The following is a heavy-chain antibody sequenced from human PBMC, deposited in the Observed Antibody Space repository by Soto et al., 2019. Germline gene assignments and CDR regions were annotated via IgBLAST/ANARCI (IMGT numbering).Heavy chain of an antibody. Sequence: SQTLSLTCVGSGDTVSSNSVAWNWVRQSPSRGLEWLGRTYYRSRWYSDYAVSVRSRIDINADTSKNQVSLQLNSVTPEDTAVYYCARSAEDSDSYYYRMDVWGQGTTVTAYS. CDR3: ARSAEDSDSYYYRMDV. J-gene: IGHJ6*02. V-gene: IGHV6-1*01. CDR1: GDTVSSNSVA. D-gene: IGHD2-15*01. CDR2: TYYRSRWYS.